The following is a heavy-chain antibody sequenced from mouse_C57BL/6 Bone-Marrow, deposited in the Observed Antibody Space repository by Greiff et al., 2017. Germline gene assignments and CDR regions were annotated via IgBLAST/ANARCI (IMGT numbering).Heavy chain of an antibody. CDR1: GFTFTDYY. CDR3: ARDLTTGDAMDY. J-gene: IGHJ4*01. D-gene: IGHD1-1*01. V-gene: IGHV7-3*01. Sequence: DVKLVESGGGLVQPGGSLSLSCAASGFTFTDYYMSWVRQPPGKALEWLGFISNTANGYTTEYSASVKGRFTISRDNSQSILYLQMNALSAEDSATYYCARDLTTGDAMDYWGQGTSVTVSS. CDR2: ISNTANGYTT.